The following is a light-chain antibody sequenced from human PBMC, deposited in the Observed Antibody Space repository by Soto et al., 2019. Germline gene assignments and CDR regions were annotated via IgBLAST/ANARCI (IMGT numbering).Light chain of an antibody. CDR2: SNN. J-gene: IGLJ2*01. CDR1: SSNIGSNT. V-gene: IGLV1-44*01. Sequence: QPVLTQPPSASVTPGQRVTISCSGSSSNIGSNTVNWYQQLQGTAPKLRIYSNNQRPSGVPDRFSGSKSGTSASLAISGLQSEDEADYYCAAWDDSLKGGVFGGGTKVTVL. CDR3: AAWDDSLKGGV.